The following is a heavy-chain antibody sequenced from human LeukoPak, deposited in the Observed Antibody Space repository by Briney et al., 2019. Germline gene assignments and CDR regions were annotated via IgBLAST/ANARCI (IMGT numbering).Heavy chain of an antibody. CDR3: ALLYRSGGSCSRNFDY. J-gene: IGHJ4*02. V-gene: IGHV1-18*01. D-gene: IGHD2-15*01. Sequence: ASVKVSCKASGYTFTSYGISWVRQAPGQGLEWMGWISAYNGNTNYARKLQGRVTMTTDTSTSTAYMELRSLRSDDTAVYYCALLYRSGGSCSRNFDYWGQGTLVTVSS. CDR2: ISAYNGNT. CDR1: GYTFTSYG.